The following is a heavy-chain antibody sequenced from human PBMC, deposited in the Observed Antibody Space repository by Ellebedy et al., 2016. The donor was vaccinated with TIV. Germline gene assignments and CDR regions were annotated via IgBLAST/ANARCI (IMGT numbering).Heavy chain of an antibody. V-gene: IGHV3-7*01. CDR1: GFTFSSYW. J-gene: IGHJ4*02. Sequence: GGSLRLXXAASGFTFSSYWMHWVRQAPGKGLEWVANIKQDGSVKKYVDFVKGRFTISRDNGKNSLYLQMNSLRGEDTAVYYCAREVGGGGAYWGQGTLVTVSS. D-gene: IGHD2-21*01. CDR3: AREVGGGGAY. CDR2: IKQDGSVK.